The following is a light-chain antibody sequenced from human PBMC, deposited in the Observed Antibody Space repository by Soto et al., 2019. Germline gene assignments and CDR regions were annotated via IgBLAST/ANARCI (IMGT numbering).Light chain of an antibody. J-gene: IGKJ4*01. CDR2: DAS. V-gene: IGKV3-11*01. CDR1: QSVNIY. Sequence: EIVMTQSPATLSVSPGERATLSCRASQSVNIYFGWYQQKPGQAPRLLIYDASTRATGIPARFSGSGSGTDFTLTISSLEPEDVGVYYCQQRSSWPPTFGGGNKVDIK. CDR3: QQRSSWPPT.